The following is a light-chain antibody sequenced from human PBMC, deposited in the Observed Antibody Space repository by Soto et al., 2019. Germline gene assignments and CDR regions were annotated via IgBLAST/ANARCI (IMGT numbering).Light chain of an antibody. J-gene: IGLJ2*01. V-gene: IGLV2-14*01. CDR1: SSDVGGYNY. CDR3: SSYTSSNTLI. CDR2: EVT. Sequence: QSVLIQPASVSGSRGQSITISCTGASSDVGGYNYVSWYQQFPGRAPKVMIYEVTNRPSGVSNRFSGSKSGNTASLTISGLQGEDEADYYCSSYTSSNTLIFGGGTKLTVL.